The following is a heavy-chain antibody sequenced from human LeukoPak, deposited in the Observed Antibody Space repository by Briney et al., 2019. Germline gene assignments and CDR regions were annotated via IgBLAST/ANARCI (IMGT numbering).Heavy chain of an antibody. CDR1: GFTLSSSG. D-gene: IGHD6-25*01. V-gene: IGHV3-33*01. J-gene: IGHJ4*02. CDR2: IWGDENHK. CDR3: ARDVGSAPFDY. Sequence: GRSLRLSCAASGFTLSSSGMHWVRQAPGKGLEWVAVIWGDENHKYYGDSVRGRFTISGDNAKNTLYLQMDSLRVEDTAVYYCARDVGSAPFDYWGQGTLVTVSS.